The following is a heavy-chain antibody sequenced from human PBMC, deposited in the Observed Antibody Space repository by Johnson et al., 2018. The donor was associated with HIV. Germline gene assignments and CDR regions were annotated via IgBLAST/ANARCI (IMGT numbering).Heavy chain of an antibody. CDR3: AKERRGAVSVFALAGAFDS. V-gene: IGHV3-9*01. CDR2: ISWNSGTI. J-gene: IGHJ3*02. D-gene: IGHD3-10*01. Sequence: EVQLVESGGGLVQPGRSLRLSCAASGFTFDDYAMHWVRQAPGKGLEWVSGISWNSGTIGYADSVKGRFTVSRDNAKNSLYLQMHSLRPEDTALYYCAKERRGAVSVFALAGAFDSWGQGSMVTVSS. CDR1: GFTFDDYA.